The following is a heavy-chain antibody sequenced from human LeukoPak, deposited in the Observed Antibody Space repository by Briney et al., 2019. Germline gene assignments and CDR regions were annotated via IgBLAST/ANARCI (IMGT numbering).Heavy chain of an antibody. CDR3: ARRTQRFGELFDHHYYYYMDV. V-gene: IGHV4-39*01. D-gene: IGHD3-10*01. J-gene: IGHJ6*03. Sequence: SETLSLTCTVSGGSIRSSSYYWGWIRQPPGKGLERIGSIYYSGSTYYNPSLKSRVTISVDTSKNQFSLKLSSVTAADTAVYYCARRTQRFGELFDHHYYYYMDVWGKGTTVTVSS. CDR1: GGSIRSSSYY. CDR2: IYYSGST.